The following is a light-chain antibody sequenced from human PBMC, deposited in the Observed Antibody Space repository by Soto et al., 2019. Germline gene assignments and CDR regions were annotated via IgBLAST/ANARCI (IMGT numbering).Light chain of an antibody. J-gene: IGLJ1*01. CDR1: SSDVGGYKY. CDR2: EVS. CDR3: SSYTSAHTYV. Sequence: PVPVSMTRGRSITCSWTGPSSDVGGYKYVSWYQQHPGKAPKLMIYEVSNRPSGVSNRFSGSKSGNTASLPITGLQGQYEATYYCSSYTSAHTYVFGTGTKVTVL. V-gene: IGLV2-14*03.